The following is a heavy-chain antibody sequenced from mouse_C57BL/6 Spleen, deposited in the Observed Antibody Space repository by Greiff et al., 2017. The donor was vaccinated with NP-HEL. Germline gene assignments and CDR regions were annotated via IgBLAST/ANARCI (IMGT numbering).Heavy chain of an antibody. CDR2: IYPGSGST. Sequence: VKLQQPGAELVKPGASVKMSCKASGYTFTSYWITWVKQRPGQGLEWIGDIYPGSGSTNYNEKFKSKATLTVDTSSSTAYMQLSSLTSEDSAVYYCARRLLRYFDVWGTGTTVTVSS. J-gene: IGHJ1*03. CDR1: GYTFTSYW. D-gene: IGHD3-2*02. CDR3: ARRLLRYFDV. V-gene: IGHV1-55*01.